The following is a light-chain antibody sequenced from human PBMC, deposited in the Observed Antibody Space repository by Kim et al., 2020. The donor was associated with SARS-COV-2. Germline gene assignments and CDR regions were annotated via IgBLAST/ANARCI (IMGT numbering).Light chain of an antibody. CDR1: SSDFGGDTF. CDR3: TSLTTSGTYV. CDR2: DVS. Sequence: GLSVTISCSGTSSDFGGDTFVSWYQQHPGEAPKFILYDVSKRPSGSSTRFSGSRSGNGASLTISGLQTEDEADYYCTSLTTSGTYVFGTGTKVTVL. J-gene: IGLJ1*01. V-gene: IGLV2-14*03.